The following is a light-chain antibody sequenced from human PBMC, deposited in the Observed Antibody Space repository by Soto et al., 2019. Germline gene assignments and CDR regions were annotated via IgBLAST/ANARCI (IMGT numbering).Light chain of an antibody. CDR3: SSSTISTTLPFV. Sequence: QSVLTQPASVSGSPGQSITISCTGTRRDVGGYNYVSWYQQYPGKSPKLLIYEVTHRPSGVSNRFSGSKSGNTASLTISGLQAADESDYYCSSSTISTTLPFVCGTGTKLTVL. CDR2: EVT. V-gene: IGLV2-14*01. CDR1: RRDVGGYNY. J-gene: IGLJ1*01.